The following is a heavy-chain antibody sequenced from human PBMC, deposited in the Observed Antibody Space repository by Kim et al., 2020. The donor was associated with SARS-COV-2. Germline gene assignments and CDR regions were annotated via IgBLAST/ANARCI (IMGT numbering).Heavy chain of an antibody. CDR2: INHSGST. CDR3: AREENNWFDP. CDR1: GGSFSGYY. V-gene: IGHV4-34*01. Sequence: SETLSLTCAVYGGSFSGYYWSWIRQPPGKGLEWIGEINHSGSTNYNPSLKSRVTISVDTSKNQFSLKLSSVTAADTSVYYCAREENNWFDPWGQGTLVTV. J-gene: IGHJ5*02.